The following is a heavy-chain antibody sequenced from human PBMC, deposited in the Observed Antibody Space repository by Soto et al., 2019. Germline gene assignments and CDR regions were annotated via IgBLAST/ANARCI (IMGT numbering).Heavy chain of an antibody. D-gene: IGHD2-2*01. CDR1: GGSLSSSSYY. V-gene: IGHV4-39*01. Sequence: TSETLSLTCTVSGGSLSSSSYYWGWIRQPPGKGLEWIGSIYYSGSTYYNPSLRSRVTISVDTSKNQFSLKLSSVTAADTAVYYCARRRSMYQRPKRYFDYWGQGTLVTVSS. J-gene: IGHJ4*02. CDR2: IYYSGST. CDR3: ARRRSMYQRPKRYFDY.